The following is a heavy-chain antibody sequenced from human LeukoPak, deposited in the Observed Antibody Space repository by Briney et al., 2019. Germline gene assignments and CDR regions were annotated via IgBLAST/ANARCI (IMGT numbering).Heavy chain of an antibody. CDR1: GGSFSGYY. J-gene: IGHJ4*02. Sequence: SETLSLTCAVYGGSFSGYYWSWIRQPPGKGLEWIGEINHSGSTNYNPSLKSRVTISVDTSKNQFSLKLSSVTAADTAVYYCARGGQQWLVRALDYWGQGTLVTVSS. CDR2: INHSGST. CDR3: ARGGQQWLVRALDY. V-gene: IGHV4-34*01. D-gene: IGHD6-19*01.